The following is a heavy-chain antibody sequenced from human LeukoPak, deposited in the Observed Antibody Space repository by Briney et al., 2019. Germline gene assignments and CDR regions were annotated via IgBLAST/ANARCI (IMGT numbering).Heavy chain of an antibody. V-gene: IGHV3-21*01. J-gene: IGHJ4*02. CDR2: ISSSSSYI. Sequence: PGGSLRLSCAASGFTFSSYSMNWVRQAPGKGLEWVSSISSSSSYIYYADSVKGRFTISRDNAKNSLYLQMNSLRAEDTAVYYCARDPPARITMVRGVRRYFDYWGQGTLVTVFS. D-gene: IGHD3-10*01. CDR3: ARDPPARITMVRGVRRYFDY. CDR1: GFTFSSYS.